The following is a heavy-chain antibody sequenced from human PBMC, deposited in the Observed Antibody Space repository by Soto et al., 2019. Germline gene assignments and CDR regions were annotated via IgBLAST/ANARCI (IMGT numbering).Heavy chain of an antibody. V-gene: IGHV3-21*01. CDR1: GFTFSSYS. J-gene: IGHJ5*02. CDR2: ISSSSSYI. Sequence: GGSLRLSCAASGFTFSSYSMNWVRQAPGKGLEWVSSISSSSSYIYYADSVKGRFTISRDNARNSLYLQMNSLRAEDTAVYYCARASRAVSVSETAQTWYNWFDPWGQGTLVTVSS. CDR3: ARASRAVSVSETAQTWYNWFDP. D-gene: IGHD3-16*02.